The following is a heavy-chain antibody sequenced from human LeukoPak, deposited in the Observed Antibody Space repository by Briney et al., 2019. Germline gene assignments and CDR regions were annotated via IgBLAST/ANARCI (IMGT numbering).Heavy chain of an antibody. CDR3: ARWDVHHYCMDV. CDR1: GYTFTSYY. Sequence: ASVTVSCKASGYTFTSYYMHWVRQAPGQGLEWMGIINPSGGSTSYAQKFQGRVTMTRDTSTSTVYVELSSLGSEDTAVYYCARWDVHHYCMDVWGQGTMVTVSS. CDR2: INPSGGST. J-gene: IGHJ3*01. V-gene: IGHV1-46*01. D-gene: IGHD2/OR15-2a*01.